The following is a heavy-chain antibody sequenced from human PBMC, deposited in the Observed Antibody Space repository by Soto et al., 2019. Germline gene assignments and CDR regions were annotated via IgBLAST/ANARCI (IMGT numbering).Heavy chain of an antibody. J-gene: IGHJ4*02. CDR3: ARNPSSHWYVFDF. D-gene: IGHD6-13*01. V-gene: IGHV4-4*02. CDR2: IHHTGSI. Sequence: QVQLRESGPGLVKPSGTLSLTCAVSGDSIATNHWWSWVRQSPGKGLEWIGDIHHTGSINYNPALKSRVTISRDKSKNEFSLIVTSVTAADTAVYYCARNPSSHWYVFDFWGQGTLVTVSS. CDR1: GDSIATNHW.